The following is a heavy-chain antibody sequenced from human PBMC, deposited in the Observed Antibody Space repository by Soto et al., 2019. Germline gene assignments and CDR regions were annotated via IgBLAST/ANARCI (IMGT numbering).Heavy chain of an antibody. CDR3: ARVSGIYYNGMDV. D-gene: IGHD3-10*01. CDR2: INHSGST. V-gene: IGHV4-34*01. J-gene: IGHJ6*02. CDR1: GGSFSGYY. Sequence: QVQLQQWGAGLLKPSATLSLTCAVFGGSFSGYYWSWIRQPPGKGLEWIGEINHSGSTNYNPSLNSRVTLSVDTSKNQFSLKLSSATAADTAVYSGARVSGIYYNGMDVWGPVTTVTVSS.